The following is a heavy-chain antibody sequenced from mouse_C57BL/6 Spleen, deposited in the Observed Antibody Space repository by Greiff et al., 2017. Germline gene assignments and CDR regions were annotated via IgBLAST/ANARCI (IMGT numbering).Heavy chain of an antibody. J-gene: IGHJ2*01. CDR1: GFTFSSYT. CDR2: ISGGGGNT. CDR3: ATLGY. D-gene: IGHD3-3*01. Sequence: EVKLVESGGGLVKPGGSLKLSCAASGFTFSSYTMSWVRQTPEKRLEWVATISGGGGNTYYPDSVKGRCTISRDNAKNTQYLQMSSLRSEDTALYYCATLGYWGQGTTLTVSS. V-gene: IGHV5-9*01.